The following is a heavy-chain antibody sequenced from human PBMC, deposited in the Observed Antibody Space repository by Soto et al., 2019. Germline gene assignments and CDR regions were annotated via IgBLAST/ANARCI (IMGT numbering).Heavy chain of an antibody. V-gene: IGHV3-30*18. D-gene: IGHD7-27*01. J-gene: IGHJ4*02. Sequence: QVQLVESGGGVVQPGRSLRLSCAASGFTFSSYGMHWVRQAPGKGLEWVAVISYDGSNKYYADSVKGRFTISRDNSKNTLYLQMNSLRDEDTAVYYCPKSPELGECLDYWGQGTLVTVSS. CDR1: GFTFSSYG. CDR2: ISYDGSNK. CDR3: PKSPELGECLDY.